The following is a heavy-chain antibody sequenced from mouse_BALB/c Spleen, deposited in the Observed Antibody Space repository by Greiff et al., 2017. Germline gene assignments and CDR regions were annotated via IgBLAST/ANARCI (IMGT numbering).Heavy chain of an antibody. CDR1: GFTFSSYA. Sequence: EVKVVESGGGLVKPGGSLKLSCAASGFTFSSYAMSWVRQTPEKRLEWVASISSGGSTYCPDSVKGRFTISRDNARNILYLQMSSLRSEDTAMYYCARLERAMDYWGQGTSVTVSS. CDR3: ARLERAMDY. J-gene: IGHJ4*01. CDR2: ISSGGST. V-gene: IGHV5-6-5*01.